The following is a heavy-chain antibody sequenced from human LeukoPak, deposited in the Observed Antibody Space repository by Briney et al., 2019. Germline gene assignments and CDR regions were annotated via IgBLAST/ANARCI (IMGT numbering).Heavy chain of an antibody. CDR3: ARDGYCSGGSCYPTRFFDY. V-gene: IGHV3-48*04. D-gene: IGHD2-15*01. J-gene: IGHJ4*02. Sequence: GGSLRLSCAASGFIFGSYAMNWVRQAPGKGLEWVSYISSSSSTIYYADSVKGRFTISRDNAKNSLYLQMNSLRAEDTAVYYCARDGYCSGGSCYPTRFFDYWGQGTLVTVSS. CDR2: ISSSSSTI. CDR1: GFIFGSYA.